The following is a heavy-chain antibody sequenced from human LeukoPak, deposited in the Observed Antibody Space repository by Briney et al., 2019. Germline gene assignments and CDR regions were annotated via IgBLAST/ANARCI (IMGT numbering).Heavy chain of an antibody. V-gene: IGHV3-49*04. J-gene: IGHJ6*03. CDR1: GFTFGDYA. Sequence: GGSLRLSCTASGFTFGDYAMSWVRQAPGKGLEWVGFIRSKAYGGTTEYAASVKGRFTISRDDSKSIAYLQMNSLKTEDTAVYYCTTRGSGLRWLQLPRYYYYMDVWGKGTTVTVSS. CDR3: TTRGSGLRWLQLPRYYYYMDV. D-gene: IGHD5-24*01. CDR2: IRSKAYGGTT.